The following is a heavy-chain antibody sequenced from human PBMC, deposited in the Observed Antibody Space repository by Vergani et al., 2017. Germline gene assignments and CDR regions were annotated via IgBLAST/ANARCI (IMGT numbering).Heavy chain of an antibody. D-gene: IGHD2-21*01. CDR2: ISGSGGST. CDR3: AKDQCSLVVVIAISEYFQH. J-gene: IGHJ1*01. Sequence: EVQLLESGGGLVQPGGSLRLSCAASGFTFSSYAMSWVRQAPGKGLEWVSAISGSGGSTYYADSVKGRFTISRDNSKNTLYLQMNSLRAEDTAVYYCAKDQCSLVVVIAISEYFQHWGQGTLVTVSS. V-gene: IGHV3-23*01. CDR1: GFTFSSYA.